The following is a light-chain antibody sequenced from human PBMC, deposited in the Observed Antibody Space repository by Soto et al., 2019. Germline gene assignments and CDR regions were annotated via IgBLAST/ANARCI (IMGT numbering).Light chain of an antibody. Sequence: QSALTQPASVSGSPGQSITISCTGTSSVVGSYNLVSWYQQHPGKAPKLMIYEGSKRPSGVSNRFSGSKSGNTASLTISGLQAEDEADYYCCSYAGSSPHVFGTGTKVTLL. CDR3: CSYAGSSPHV. CDR1: SSVVGSYNL. CDR2: EGS. J-gene: IGLJ1*01. V-gene: IGLV2-23*01.